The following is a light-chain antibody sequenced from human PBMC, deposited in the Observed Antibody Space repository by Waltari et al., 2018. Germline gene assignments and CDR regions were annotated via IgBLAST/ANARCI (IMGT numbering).Light chain of an antibody. CDR3: QQYNNWPLT. CDR1: QSVSSN. V-gene: IGKV3-15*01. Sequence: EIVMTQSPATLSVSPGERATLSCRANQSVSSNLAWYQQKPGQAPRLLIYGASTRATGIPARFSGSGSGTEFTLIISSLQSEDFAVYYCQQYNNWPLTFGGGTKVEIK. J-gene: IGKJ4*01. CDR2: GAS.